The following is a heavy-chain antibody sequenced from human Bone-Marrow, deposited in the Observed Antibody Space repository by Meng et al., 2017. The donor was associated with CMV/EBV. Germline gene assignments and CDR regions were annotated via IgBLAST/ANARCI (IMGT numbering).Heavy chain of an antibody. V-gene: IGHV3-23*01. CDR2: ISGSGGST. CDR3: ASGLPFVY. CDR1: GDSISSGDYY. J-gene: IGHJ4*02. D-gene: IGHD5-12*01. Sequence: ETLSLTCTVSGDSISSGDYYWSWIRQPPGKGLEWVSAISGSGGSTYYADPVKGRFTISRDNSKNTLYLQMNSLRAEDTAVYYCASGLPFVYWGQGTLVTVYS.